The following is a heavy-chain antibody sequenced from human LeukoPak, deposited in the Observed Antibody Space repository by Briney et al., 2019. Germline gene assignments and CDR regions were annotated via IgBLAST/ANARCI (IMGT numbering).Heavy chain of an antibody. CDR2: IIPIFGTA. CDR1: GGTFSSYA. D-gene: IGHD3-22*01. CDR3: ARALCITMIEYYFDY. J-gene: IGHJ4*02. Sequence: SVKVSCKASGGTFSSYAISWVRQAPGQGLEWMGGIIPIFGTANYAQKFQGRVTITADESTSTAYMELSSLRSEDTAVYYCARALCITMIEYYFDYWGQGTLVTVSS. V-gene: IGHV1-69*13.